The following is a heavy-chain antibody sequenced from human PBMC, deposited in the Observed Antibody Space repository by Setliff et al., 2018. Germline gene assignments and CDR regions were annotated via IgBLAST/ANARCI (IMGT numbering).Heavy chain of an antibody. Sequence: PSETLSLSCAASGFTFSSYGMDWVRQAPGKGLEWVANIKKDGSIKYYLDSVRGRFTISRDNAENSLTLQMNSLRVEDTAVYYCSRDLQGSGDYVVDYWGQGTLVTVSS. V-gene: IGHV3-7*01. CDR1: GFTFSSYG. CDR2: IKKDGSIK. J-gene: IGHJ4*02. CDR3: SRDLQGSGDYVVDY. D-gene: IGHD4-17*01.